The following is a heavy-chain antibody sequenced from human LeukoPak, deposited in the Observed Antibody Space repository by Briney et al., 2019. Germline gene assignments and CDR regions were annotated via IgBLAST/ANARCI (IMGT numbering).Heavy chain of an antibody. Sequence: GGSLRLSCAASGFTFSSYGMHWVRQAPGKGLEWVAVIPYDGSNKYYAGSVKGRFTISRDNSKNTLYLQMNSLRAEDTAVYYCAKSGSSYFDYWGQGTLVTVSS. CDR3: AKSGSSYFDY. J-gene: IGHJ4*02. CDR2: IPYDGSNK. V-gene: IGHV3-30*18. D-gene: IGHD6-6*01. CDR1: GFTFSSYG.